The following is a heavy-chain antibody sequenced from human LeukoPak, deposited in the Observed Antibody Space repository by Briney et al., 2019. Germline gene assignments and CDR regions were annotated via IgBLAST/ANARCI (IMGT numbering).Heavy chain of an antibody. CDR3: AKYRTVTLWRGTWDFEY. J-gene: IGHJ4*02. V-gene: IGHV3-23*01. CDR1: GFTFSSYA. CDR2: ISGSGGST. Sequence: GWSLRLSCAASGFTFSSYAMSWVRQAPGKGLEWVSAISGSGGSTYYADSVKGRFTISIDNSKNTLYLQMNSLRDEDTDVYYCAKYRTVTLWRGTWDFEYWGQGTLVSVSS. D-gene: IGHD1-14*01.